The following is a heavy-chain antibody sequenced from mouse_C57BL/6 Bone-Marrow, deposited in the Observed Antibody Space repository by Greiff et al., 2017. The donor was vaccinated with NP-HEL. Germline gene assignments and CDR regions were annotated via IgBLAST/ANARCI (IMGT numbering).Heavy chain of an antibody. CDR1: GYTFTNYW. Sequence: QVQLQQSGAELVRPGTSVKMSCKASGYTFTNYWIGWAKQRPGHGLEWIGDIYPGGGYTNYNEKFKGKATLTADKSSSTAYMQFSSLTSEDSAIYYCAREGLITTVVATSLHWYFDVWGTGTTVTVSS. CDR2: IYPGGGYT. CDR3: AREGLITTVVATSLHWYFDV. V-gene: IGHV1-63*01. J-gene: IGHJ1*03. D-gene: IGHD1-1*01.